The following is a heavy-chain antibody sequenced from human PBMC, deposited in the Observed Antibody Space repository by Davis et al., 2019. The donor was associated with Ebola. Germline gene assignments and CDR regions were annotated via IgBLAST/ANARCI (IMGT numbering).Heavy chain of an antibody. CDR2: ISGSGGST. CDR1: GFTFSSYA. CDR3: AKERWGFALDY. J-gene: IGHJ4*02. D-gene: IGHD7-27*01. Sequence: GESLKISCAASGFTFSSYAISWVRQSPGKGLEWVSAISGSGGSTYYADSVKGRFTISRDNSKNTLYLQMNSLRAEDTAVYYCAKERWGFALDYWGQGTLVTVSS. V-gene: IGHV3-23*01.